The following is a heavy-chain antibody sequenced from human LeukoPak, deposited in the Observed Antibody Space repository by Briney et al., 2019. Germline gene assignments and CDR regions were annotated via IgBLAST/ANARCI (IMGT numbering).Heavy chain of an antibody. J-gene: IGHJ3*02. D-gene: IGHD3-16*01. CDR1: GFTFSSYS. Sequence: GGSLRLSCAASGFTFSSYSMNWVRQAPGKGLEWVSSISSSSSYIYYADSVKGRFTISRDNAKNSLYLQMNSLRAEDTAVYYCARLFSRGNAFDIWGQGTVVTVS. CDR3: ARLFSRGNAFDI. V-gene: IGHV3-21*01. CDR2: ISSSSSYI.